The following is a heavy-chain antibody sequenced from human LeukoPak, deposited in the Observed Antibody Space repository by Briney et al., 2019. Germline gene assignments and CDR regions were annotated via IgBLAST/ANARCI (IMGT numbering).Heavy chain of an antibody. Sequence: ASVKVSCKASGYTFTGYYMHWVRQAPGQGLEWMGWINPNSGGTNYAQKFQGRVTMTRDTSISTAYMELSRLRSDDTAVYYCARDRGLVGSTPPFDPWGQGPLVTAAS. V-gene: IGHV1-2*02. D-gene: IGHD2-2*01. CDR3: ARDRGLVGSTPPFDP. CDR2: INPNSGGT. J-gene: IGHJ5*02. CDR1: GYTFTGYY.